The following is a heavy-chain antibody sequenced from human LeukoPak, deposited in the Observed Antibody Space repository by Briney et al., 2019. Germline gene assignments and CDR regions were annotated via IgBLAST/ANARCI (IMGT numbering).Heavy chain of an antibody. Sequence: PETLSLTCAVYGGSFSGYYWSWIRQPPGKGLEWIGEINHSGSTNYNPSLKSRVTISVDTSKNQFSLKLSSVTAADTAVYYCARWGSYCSGGSCYSSTYYYFDYWGQGTLVTVSS. D-gene: IGHD2-15*01. V-gene: IGHV4-34*01. CDR2: INHSGST. CDR3: ARWGSYCSGGSCYSSTYYYFDY. CDR1: GGSFSGYY. J-gene: IGHJ4*02.